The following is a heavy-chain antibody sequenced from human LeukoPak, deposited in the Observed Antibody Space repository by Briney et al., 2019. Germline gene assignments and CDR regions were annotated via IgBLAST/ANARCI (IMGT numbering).Heavy chain of an antibody. CDR2: IYTSGST. D-gene: IGHD1-7*01. J-gene: IGHJ4*02. Sequence: NTSETLSLTCTVSGGSISSYYWSWIRQPPGKGLEWIGRIYTSGSTNYNPSLKSRVTMSVDTSKNQFSLKLSSVTAADTAVYYCARGLHNWSYRTGFDYWGQGTLVTVSS. V-gene: IGHV4-4*07. CDR1: GGSISSYY. CDR3: ARGLHNWSYRTGFDY.